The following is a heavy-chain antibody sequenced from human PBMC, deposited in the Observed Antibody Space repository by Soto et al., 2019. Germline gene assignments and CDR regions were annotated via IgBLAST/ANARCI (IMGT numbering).Heavy chain of an antibody. V-gene: IGHV4-61*01. CDR2: IYYSGST. J-gene: IGHJ5*02. CDR1: GGSVSSGSYY. D-gene: IGHD6-13*01. CDR3: ARDSRWFDP. Sequence: LSLTCTVSGGSVSSGSYYWSWIRQPPGKGLEWIGYIYYSGSTNYNPSLKSRVTISVDTSKNQFSLKLSSVTAADTAVYYCARDSRWFDPWGQGTLVTVSS.